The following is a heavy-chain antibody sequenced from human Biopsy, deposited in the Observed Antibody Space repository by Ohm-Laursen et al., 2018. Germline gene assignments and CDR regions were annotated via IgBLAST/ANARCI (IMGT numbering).Heavy chain of an antibody. CDR1: GGPFGINSHY. Sequence: GTLSLTCTVSGGPFGINSHYWIWIRQPPGKGLEWIASIYYGGTTHYNASLQGRVTISVAQPKNQFSLRLTSVTAADTAVYYCSKRDLSGTSPVWGQGTTVTVSS. D-gene: IGHD1-26*01. J-gene: IGHJ6*02. CDR2: IYYGGTT. CDR3: SKRDLSGTSPV. V-gene: IGHV4-39*01.